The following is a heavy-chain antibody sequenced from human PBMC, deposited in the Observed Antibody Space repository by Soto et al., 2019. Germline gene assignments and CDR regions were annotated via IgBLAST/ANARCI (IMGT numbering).Heavy chain of an antibody. V-gene: IGHV1-69*13. J-gene: IGHJ6*02. D-gene: IGHD2-15*01. CDR2: IIPIFGTA. Sequence: SVKVSFKASGGTFSSYAISWVRQAPGQGLEWMGGIIPIFGTANYAQKFQGRVTITADESTSTAYMELSSLRSEDTAVYYCARSISVVAATPYYYYCMDVLGQGTTVTGSS. CDR3: ARSISVVAATPYYYYCMDV. CDR1: GGTFSSYA.